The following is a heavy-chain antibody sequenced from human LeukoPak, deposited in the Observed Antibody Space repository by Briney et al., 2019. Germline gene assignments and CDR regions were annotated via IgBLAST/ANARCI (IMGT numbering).Heavy chain of an antibody. Sequence: GESLRISCKGSGYSFTSYWISWVRQMPGKGLEWMGRIDPSDSYTNYSPSFQGHVTISADRSISTAYLQWSSLKASDTAMYYYARHLTLGVVPAAIDHYYYGMDVWGKGTTVTVSS. J-gene: IGHJ6*04. CDR2: IDPSDSYT. V-gene: IGHV5-10-1*01. CDR3: ARHLTLGVVPAAIDHYYYGMDV. CDR1: GYSFTSYW. D-gene: IGHD2-2*01.